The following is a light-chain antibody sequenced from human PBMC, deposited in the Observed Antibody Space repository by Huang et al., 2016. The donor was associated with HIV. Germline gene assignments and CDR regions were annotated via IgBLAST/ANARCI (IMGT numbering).Light chain of an antibody. Sequence: EIVLTQSPATLSVSPGERATLSCRASQSVSGTLAWYQQKPGQAPRLLIDHASTRATGIPVRFSGSGSGTEFTLTISSLQSEDFAVYYCQQYNKWPSWTFGQGTKVEIK. J-gene: IGKJ1*01. V-gene: IGKV3-15*01. CDR1: QSVSGT. CDR3: QQYNKWPSWT. CDR2: HAS.